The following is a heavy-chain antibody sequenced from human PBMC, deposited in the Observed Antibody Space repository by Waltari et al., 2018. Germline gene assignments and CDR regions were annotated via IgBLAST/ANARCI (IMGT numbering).Heavy chain of an antibody. V-gene: IGHV3-11*01. Sequence: QVQLVESGGGLVKPGGSLRLSCAASGFPFSDSYMSWIRQGPGKGREWFSDIGDSGSSPYYADSVRGRFTLSRDNAKNSVYLQMNSLRVEDTAVYYCARSVRSPGDWGQGTLVTVSS. J-gene: IGHJ4*02. D-gene: IGHD3-10*02. CDR1: GFPFSDSY. CDR2: IGDSGSSP. CDR3: ARSVRSPGD.